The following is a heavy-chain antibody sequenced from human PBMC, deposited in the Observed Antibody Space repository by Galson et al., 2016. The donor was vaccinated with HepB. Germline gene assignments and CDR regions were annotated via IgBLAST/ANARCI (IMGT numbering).Heavy chain of an antibody. CDR2: IYYSGST. CDR3: STYDFWIALALF. CDR1: GGSISSSSYY. V-gene: IGHV4-39*01. J-gene: IGHJ4*02. D-gene: IGHD3-3*01. Sequence: SETLSLTCTVSGGSISSSSYYWGWIRQPPGKGLEWIGGIYYSGSTYYNPSLKSRATISVDTSKNQFSLKQSSVTAADTAVYYCSTYDFWIALALFWGQGTLVTVSS.